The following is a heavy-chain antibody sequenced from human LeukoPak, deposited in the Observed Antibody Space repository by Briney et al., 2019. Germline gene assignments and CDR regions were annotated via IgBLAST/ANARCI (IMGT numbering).Heavy chain of an antibody. CDR1: GFTFSSYA. D-gene: IGHD3-22*01. V-gene: IGHV3-30-3*01. CDR3: AKDLGSGGDSSGYYSYFDY. Sequence: PGGSLRLSCAASGFTFSSYAMHWVRQAPGKGLEWVAVISYDGSNKYYADSVKGRFTISRDNSKNTLYLQMNSLRAEDTAVYYCAKDLGSGGDSSGYYSYFDYWGQGTLVTVSS. CDR2: ISYDGSNK. J-gene: IGHJ4*02.